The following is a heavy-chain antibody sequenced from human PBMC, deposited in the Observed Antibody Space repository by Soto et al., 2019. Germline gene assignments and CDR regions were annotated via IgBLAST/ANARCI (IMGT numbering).Heavy chain of an antibody. J-gene: IGHJ4*01. D-gene: IGHD3-10*01. Sequence: ASVKVSCKASGYTFTCYYMHWVRQAPGQGLEWMGWINPNSGGTNYAQKLQGRVTLSADRSTSTAYMELSSLRSDDTAVYYCASGSLYGSGSYPVDYWGQGTLVTVSS. V-gene: IGHV1-2*02. CDR1: GYTFTCYY. CDR3: ASGSLYGSGSYPVDY. CDR2: INPNSGGT.